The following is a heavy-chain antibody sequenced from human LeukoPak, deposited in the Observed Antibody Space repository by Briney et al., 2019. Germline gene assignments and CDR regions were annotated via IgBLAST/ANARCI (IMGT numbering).Heavy chain of an antibody. CDR1: GFIFSFYC. Sequence: GGSLRLSCAASGFIFSFYCMHWVRQAPGKGPMWVSRICPDGTGVSYADSVKARFTTSRDNAKNTVYLQMNSLREEDTAVYYCVRDFRSADYWGQGTLVTVSS. J-gene: IGHJ4*02. V-gene: IGHV3-74*01. CDR3: VRDFRSADY. CDR2: ICPDGTGV.